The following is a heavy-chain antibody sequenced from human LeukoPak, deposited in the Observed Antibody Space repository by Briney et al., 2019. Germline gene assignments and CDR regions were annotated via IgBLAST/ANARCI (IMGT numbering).Heavy chain of an antibody. CDR2: ISWNSGSI. V-gene: IGHV3-9*01. CDR3: ARDSGSYYSLGYFQH. Sequence: PGGSLRLSCAASGFTFDDYAMHWVRQAPGKGLEWVSGISWNSGSIGYADSVKGRFTISRDNAKNSLYLQMNSLRAEDTAVYYCARDSGSYYSLGYFQHWGQGTLVTVSS. CDR1: GFTFDDYA. J-gene: IGHJ1*01. D-gene: IGHD1-26*01.